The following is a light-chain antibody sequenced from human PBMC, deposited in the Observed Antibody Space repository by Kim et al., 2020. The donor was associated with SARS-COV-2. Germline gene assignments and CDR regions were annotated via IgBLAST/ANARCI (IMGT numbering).Light chain of an antibody. CDR2: CNN. J-gene: IGLJ2*01. CDR3: QSYDNSLSALV. Sequence: RVTISCTGRTSNLGAGFLLHWYPQLPGTAPNRLIYCNNKRPSGVPDRFSGSNSGTSASLAITGLQAGDEADYYCQSYDNSLSALVFGGGTQLTVL. CDR1: TSNLGAGFL. V-gene: IGLV1-40*01.